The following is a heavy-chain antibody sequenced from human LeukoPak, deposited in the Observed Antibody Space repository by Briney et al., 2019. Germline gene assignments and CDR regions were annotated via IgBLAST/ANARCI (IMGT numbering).Heavy chain of an antibody. CDR2: ISYYNGNK. Sequence: GSVKVSCKASGYTFNSYGISWVRQAPGQGLEWVGLISYYNGNKNYAHNLQGGVTLTTDTYTSTAYMELRSLISDDTAVYYCARVIYCSGGSCYWRDWFDPWGQGTLVTVSS. V-gene: IGHV1-18*01. CDR3: ARVIYCSGGSCYWRDWFDP. D-gene: IGHD2-15*01. J-gene: IGHJ5*02. CDR1: GYTFNSYG.